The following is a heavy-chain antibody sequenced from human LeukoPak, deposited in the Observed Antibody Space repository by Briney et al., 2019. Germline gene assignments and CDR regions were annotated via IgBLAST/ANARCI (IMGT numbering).Heavy chain of an antibody. J-gene: IGHJ3*02. CDR3: AKDCGDLLLYANDAFDI. Sequence: PGGSLRLSCAASGFIFDDYAMHWVRQAPGKGLEWVSGINWNSGTIGYADSVKGRFTISRDNSKNTLYLQMNSLRAEDTAVYYCAKDCGDLLLYANDAFDIWGQGTLVTVSS. CDR2: INWNSGTI. CDR1: GFIFDDYA. D-gene: IGHD2-2*02. V-gene: IGHV3-9*01.